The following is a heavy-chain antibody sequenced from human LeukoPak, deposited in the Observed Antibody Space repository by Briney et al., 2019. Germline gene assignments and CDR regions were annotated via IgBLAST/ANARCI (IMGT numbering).Heavy chain of an antibody. J-gene: IGHJ4*02. CDR1: GGSISSGDYY. CDR3: ARGQLLTMEPFDY. Sequence: SETLSLTCTVSGGSISSGDYYWSWIRQPPGKGLEWIGYIYYSGSTYYNPSLKSRVTISVDTSKNQFSLKLSSVTAADTAVYYCARGQLLTMEPFDYWGQGTLVTVSS. D-gene: IGHD2-2*01. CDR2: IYYSGST. V-gene: IGHV4-30-4*08.